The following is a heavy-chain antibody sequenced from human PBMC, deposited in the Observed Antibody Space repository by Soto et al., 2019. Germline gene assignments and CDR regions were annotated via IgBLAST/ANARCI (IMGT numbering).Heavy chain of an antibody. CDR3: AISQDRGGRTTFIY. V-gene: IGHV3-9*01. D-gene: IGHD3-16*01. CDR1: GFTFDDND. Sequence: SLRLSSAVSGFTFDDNDMHWVRQAPEKGLEWVSGINWKSDIGYADSVKGRFTISRDNAENSLYLQMNSLRAEDTALYYCAISQDRGGRTTFIYWGQGTQVTVSS. J-gene: IGHJ4*02. CDR2: INWKSDI.